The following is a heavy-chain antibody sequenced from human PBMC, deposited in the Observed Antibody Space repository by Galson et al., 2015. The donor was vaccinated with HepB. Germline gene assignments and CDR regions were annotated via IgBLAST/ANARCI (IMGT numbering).Heavy chain of an antibody. CDR2: ISYDGSNK. CDR1: GFTFSSYG. J-gene: IGHJ6*02. CDR3: AKATPFRGFGGNSDFYYYYGMDV. V-gene: IGHV3-30*18. Sequence: SLRLSCAASGFTFSSYGMHWVRQAPGKGLEWVAVISYDGSNKYYADSVKGRFTISRDNSKNTLYLQMNSLRAEDTAVYYCAKATPFRGFGGNSDFYYYYGMDVWGQGTTVTVSS. D-gene: IGHD4-23*01.